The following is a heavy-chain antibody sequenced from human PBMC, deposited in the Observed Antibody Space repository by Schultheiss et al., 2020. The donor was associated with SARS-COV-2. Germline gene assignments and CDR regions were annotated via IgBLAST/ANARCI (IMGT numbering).Heavy chain of an antibody. J-gene: IGHJ6*02. V-gene: IGHV4-34*01. CDR3: ARPYGGYYYYYGMDV. D-gene: IGHD4-23*01. CDR2: INHGGST. CDR1: GGSFSGYY. Sequence: SETLSLTCAVYGGSFSGYYLSWIRQPPGKGLEWIGEINHGGSTNYNPSLKSRVTISVDTSKNQFSLKLSSVTAADTAVYYCARPYGGYYYYYGMDVWGQGTTVTVSS.